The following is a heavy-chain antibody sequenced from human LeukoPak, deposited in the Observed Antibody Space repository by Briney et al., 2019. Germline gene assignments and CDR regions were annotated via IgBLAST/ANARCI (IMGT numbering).Heavy chain of an antibody. CDR1: GGTFSSYA. CDR2: IIPILGIA. Sequence: ASVKVSCKASGGTFSSYAISWVRQAPGQGLEWMGRIIPILGIANYAQKFQGRVTITADKSTSTAYMELRSLRSDDTAVYYCARVLRYFDWPDAFDIWGQGTMVTVSS. D-gene: IGHD3-9*01. V-gene: IGHV1-69*04. CDR3: ARVLRYFDWPDAFDI. J-gene: IGHJ3*02.